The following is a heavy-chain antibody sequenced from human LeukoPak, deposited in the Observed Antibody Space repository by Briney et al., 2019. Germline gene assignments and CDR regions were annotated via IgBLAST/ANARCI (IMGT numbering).Heavy chain of an antibody. CDR1: GYTFNDYY. J-gene: IGHJ5*02. CDR3: TREARAGNWFDP. V-gene: IGHV1-2*02. D-gene: IGHD5-12*01. CDR2: INPDSSGT. Sequence: ASVKVSCKASGYTFNDYYIHWVRQAPGQGLEWMGWINPDSSGTKYAQKFQGRVTMTRDTSIRTVYLELSRLTYDDTAVFYCTREARAGNWFDPWGQGTLVTVSS.